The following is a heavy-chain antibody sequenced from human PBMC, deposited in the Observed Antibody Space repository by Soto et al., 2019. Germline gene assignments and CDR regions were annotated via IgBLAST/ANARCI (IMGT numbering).Heavy chain of an antibody. CDR2: INHSGST. CDR3: ARGIGSISVFDY. D-gene: IGHD2-21*01. CDR1: GGSFSGDS. V-gene: IGHV4-34*02. Sequence: QVQLQQWGARLLKPSETLSLTCVVFGGSFSGDSWTWIRQPPGKGLEWIGQINHSGSTNYNPSLKSRVTISVDTSNNHFSLKLRSVTAADTAVYYCARGIGSISVFDYWGQGILVTVSS. J-gene: IGHJ4*02.